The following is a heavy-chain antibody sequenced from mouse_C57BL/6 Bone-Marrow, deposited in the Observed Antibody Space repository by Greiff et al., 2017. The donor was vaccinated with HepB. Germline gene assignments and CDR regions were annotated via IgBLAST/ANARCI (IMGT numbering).Heavy chain of an antibody. CDR3: AKRGANDGYFWFAY. J-gene: IGHJ3*01. CDR2: IWGDGSK. Sequence: QVQLKQSGPGLVAPSQSLSITCTVSGFSLTSYGVSWVRQPPGKGLEWLGVIWGDGSKNYHSALISRLSISKDNSKSQVFLKLNSLQTDDTATYYCAKRGANDGYFWFAYWGQGTLVTVSA. V-gene: IGHV2-3*01. CDR1: GFSLTSYG. D-gene: IGHD2-3*01.